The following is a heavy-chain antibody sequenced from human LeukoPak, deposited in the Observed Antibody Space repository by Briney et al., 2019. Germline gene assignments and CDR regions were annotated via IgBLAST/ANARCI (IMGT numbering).Heavy chain of an antibody. CDR2: ISSSGSNI. D-gene: IGHD3-10*01. CDR3: ARDVFG. CDR1: GFTFSDYY. V-gene: IGHV3-11*01. J-gene: IGHJ4*02. Sequence: GGSLRLSCAVSGFTFSDYYMSWLRQAPGKGLEWVSYISSSGSNIYYADSVKGRFTISRDNAKNSLYLQMNSLRAEDTAVYYCARDVFGWGQGTLGTVSS.